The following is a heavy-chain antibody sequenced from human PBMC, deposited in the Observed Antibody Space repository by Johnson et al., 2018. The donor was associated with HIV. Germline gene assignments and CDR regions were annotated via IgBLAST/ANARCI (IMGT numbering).Heavy chain of an antibody. V-gene: IGHV3-7*02. CDR3: ARGALGSFDI. CDR1: GFTFSSYW. J-gene: IGHJ3*02. D-gene: IGHD3-10*01. Sequence: VQLVESGGGLVQPGGSLRLSCAASGFTFSSYWMSWVRQAPGKGLEWVANIKQDGSETYYVDSVKGRFTISRDNAKNTVYLQMDSLRDEDMAVYYCARGALGSFDIWGQGTMVTVSA. CDR2: IKQDGSET.